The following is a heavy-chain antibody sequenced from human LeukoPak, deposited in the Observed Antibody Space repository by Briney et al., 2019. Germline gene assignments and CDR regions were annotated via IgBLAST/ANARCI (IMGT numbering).Heavy chain of an antibody. J-gene: IGHJ4*02. CDR1: GFTFSSCG. Sequence: GGSLRLSCGASGFTFSSCGMSWVRQAPGKGLEWVSAISGSGDSTYYADSVKGRFTISRDNSKNTLYLQMNSLTAEDTAVYYCARDRVGATLYFDYWGQGTLVTVSS. CDR3: ARDRVGATLYFDY. CDR2: ISGSGDST. D-gene: IGHD1-26*01. V-gene: IGHV3-23*01.